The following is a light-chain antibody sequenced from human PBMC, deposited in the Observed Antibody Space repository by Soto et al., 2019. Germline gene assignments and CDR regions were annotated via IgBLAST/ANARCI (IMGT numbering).Light chain of an antibody. Sequence: EIVMTQSPVTLSVSPGERAALSRRASQSVSSNLAWYQQKPGQAPRLLIYAASTRATDIPARFSGSGSGTEFTLTISSLQSEDFAVYYCQHYYNWPRTFGQGTKVEIK. J-gene: IGKJ1*01. CDR2: AAS. V-gene: IGKV3-15*01. CDR1: QSVSSN. CDR3: QHYYNWPRT.